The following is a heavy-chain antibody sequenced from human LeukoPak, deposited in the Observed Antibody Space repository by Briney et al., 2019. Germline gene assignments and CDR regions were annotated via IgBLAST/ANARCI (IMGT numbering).Heavy chain of an antibody. Sequence: PGGSLRLSSAASGFTFSSYAMSWVRQAPGKGLEWVSAISGSGGSTYYADSVKGRFTISRDNSKNTLYLQMNSLRAEDTAVYYCAKGLTYYYDSSGYYFDYWGQGTLVTVSS. J-gene: IGHJ4*02. CDR3: AKGLTYYYDSSGYYFDY. CDR1: GFTFSSYA. V-gene: IGHV3-23*01. D-gene: IGHD3-22*01. CDR2: ISGSGGST.